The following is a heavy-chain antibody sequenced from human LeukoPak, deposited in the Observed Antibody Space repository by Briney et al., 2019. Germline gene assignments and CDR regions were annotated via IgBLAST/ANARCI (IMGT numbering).Heavy chain of an antibody. D-gene: IGHD2-15*01. J-gene: IGHJ4*02. CDR2: ISGSGGST. Sequence: PGGSLRLSCAASGFTFSSYAMSWVRQAPGKGLEWVSAISGSGGSTYYADSVKGRFTISRDNSKNTLYLQMGSLRAEDMAVYCCARGHCSGGSCYFDYWGQGTLVTVSS. V-gene: IGHV3-23*01. CDR3: ARGHCSGGSCYFDY. CDR1: GFTFSSYA.